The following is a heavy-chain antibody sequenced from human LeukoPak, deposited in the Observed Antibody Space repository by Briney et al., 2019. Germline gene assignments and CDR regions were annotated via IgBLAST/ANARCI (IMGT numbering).Heavy chain of an antibody. J-gene: IGHJ6*02. CDR3: VRERVMAGGSNCGMDV. Sequence: PGGSLRLSCAASGFTVSNNYMSWVRQAPGKGLEWVSVIYSDGSTYYAGSVKGRFTISRDNSENTLYLQMNSLRAEDTAIYYCVRERVMAGGSNCGMDVWGQGTTVTVSS. V-gene: IGHV3-53*01. CDR2: IYSDGST. D-gene: IGHD2-8*02. CDR1: GFTVSNNY.